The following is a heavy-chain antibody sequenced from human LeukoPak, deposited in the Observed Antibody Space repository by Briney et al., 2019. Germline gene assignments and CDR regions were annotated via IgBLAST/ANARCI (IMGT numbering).Heavy chain of an antibody. CDR2: IKQDGSEK. V-gene: IGHV3-7*01. CDR3: ARDRTYYYDSSGYP. D-gene: IGHD3-22*01. CDR1: GFTFSSYV. Sequence: PGGSLRLSCAASGFTFSSYVMSWVRQAPGKGLEWVANIKQDGSEKYYVDSVKGRFTISRDNAKNSLYLQMNSLRAEDTAVYYCARDRTYYYDSSGYPWGQGTLVTVSS. J-gene: IGHJ5*02.